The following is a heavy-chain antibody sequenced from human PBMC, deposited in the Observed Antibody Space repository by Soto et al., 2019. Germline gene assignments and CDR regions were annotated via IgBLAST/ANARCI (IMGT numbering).Heavy chain of an antibody. CDR2: VHYSGST. CDR3: AKYSGSALDY. Sequence: ETLSLTCTVSGASMSNSSYFWDWVRQPPGEGLEWIGRVHYSGSTYYNPSLKSRVTISVDTSKNQFSLKLSSVTAADTAVYYCAKYSGSALDYWGRGTLVTVSS. V-gene: IGHV4-39*01. J-gene: IGHJ4*02. D-gene: IGHD6-6*01. CDR1: GASMSNSSYF.